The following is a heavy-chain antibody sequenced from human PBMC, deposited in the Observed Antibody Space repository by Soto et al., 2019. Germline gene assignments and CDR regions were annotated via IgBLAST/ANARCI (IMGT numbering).Heavy chain of an antibody. CDR3: ARSPYYDFWSGYYRGENYYYGMDV. CDR2: INPNSGGT. V-gene: IGHV1-2*04. J-gene: IGHJ6*02. D-gene: IGHD3-3*01. Sequence: GASVKVSCKASGYTFTGYYMHWVRQAPGQGLEWMGWINPNSGGTNYAQKFQGWVTMTRDTSISTAYMELSRLRSDDTAVYYCARSPYYDFWSGYYRGENYYYGMDVWGQGTTVTAP. CDR1: GYTFTGYY.